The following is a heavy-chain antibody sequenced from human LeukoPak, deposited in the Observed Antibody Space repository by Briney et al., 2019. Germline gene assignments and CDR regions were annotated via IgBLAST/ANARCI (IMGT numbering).Heavy chain of an antibody. CDR3: AEDYLGYGDYGWDY. V-gene: IGHV3-23*01. CDR1: GFTFSSYA. D-gene: IGHD4-17*01. CDR2: ISGSGGST. J-gene: IGHJ4*02. Sequence: GGSLRLSCAASGFTFSSYAMSWVRQAPGKGLEWVSAISGSGGSTYYADSVKGRFTISRDNSKNTLYLQMNSLRAEDTAVYYCAEDYLGYGDYGWDYWGQGTLVTVSS.